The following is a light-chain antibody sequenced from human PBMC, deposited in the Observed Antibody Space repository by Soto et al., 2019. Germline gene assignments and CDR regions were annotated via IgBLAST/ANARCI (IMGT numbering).Light chain of an antibody. CDR1: SSDIGGYNF. V-gene: IGLV2-8*01. Sequence: QSALTQPPSASGSPGQSVTISCTGTSSDIGGYNFVSWYQQHPGKAPKLLIYEINKPPSGVPDRFSGSKSGNTASLTVSGIQAEDESDYYCSSYAGSKGDVFGTGTKRTVL. CDR2: EIN. J-gene: IGLJ1*01. CDR3: SSYAGSKGDV.